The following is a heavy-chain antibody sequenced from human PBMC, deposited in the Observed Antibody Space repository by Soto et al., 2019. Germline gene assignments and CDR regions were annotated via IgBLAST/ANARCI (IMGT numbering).Heavy chain of an antibody. V-gene: IGHV3-23*01. CDR3: AKPFLDSVTSYYYYYYYMDV. D-gene: IGHD4-17*01. Sequence: EVQLLESGGGLVQPGGSLRLSCAASGFTFSSYAMSWVRQAPGKGLEWVSAISGSGGSTYYADSVKGRFTISRDNSKNTLYLQMNGLRTEDTAVYYCAKPFLDSVTSYYYYYYYMDVWGKGTTVTVSS. J-gene: IGHJ6*03. CDR1: GFTFSSYA. CDR2: ISGSGGST.